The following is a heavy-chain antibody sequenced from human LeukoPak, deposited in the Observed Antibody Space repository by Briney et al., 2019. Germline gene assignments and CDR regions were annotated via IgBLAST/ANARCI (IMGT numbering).Heavy chain of an antibody. CDR2: ISGSGGST. CDR1: GFTFSSYA. J-gene: IGHJ4*02. CDR3: ATLIYCSSTSCYTDYFDY. D-gene: IGHD2-2*02. V-gene: IGHV3-23*01. Sequence: PGGSLRLSCAASGFTFSSYAMSSVRPAPRKGLEWVLAISGSGGSTYYADSVKGQFTISRDNSKNTLYLQMNSLRAEDTAVYYCATLIYCSSTSCYTDYFDYWGQGTLATVSS.